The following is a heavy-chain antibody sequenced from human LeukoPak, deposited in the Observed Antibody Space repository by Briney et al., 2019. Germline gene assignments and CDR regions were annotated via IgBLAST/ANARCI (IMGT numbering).Heavy chain of an antibody. D-gene: IGHD3-22*01. Sequence: GGSLRLSCAASGFTFSSYAMSWVRQAPGKGLEWVSAISGSGGSTYYADSVKGRFTISRDNSKNTLYLQMNSLRAEDTAVYYCAKDSSYYYDSGGYDAFDIWGQGTMVTVSS. CDR1: GFTFSSYA. V-gene: IGHV3-23*01. J-gene: IGHJ3*02. CDR3: AKDSSYYYDSGGYDAFDI. CDR2: ISGSGGST.